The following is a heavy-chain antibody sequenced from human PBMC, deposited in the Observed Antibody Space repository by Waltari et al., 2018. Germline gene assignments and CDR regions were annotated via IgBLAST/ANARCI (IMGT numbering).Heavy chain of an antibody. CDR2: IWYDGSNK. V-gene: IGHV3-33*06. Sequence: QVQLVESGGGVVQPGRSLRLSCAASGFTFSSYGMHWVRQAPGKGLEWVAVIWYDGSNKYYADSVKGRFTISRDNSKNTLYLQMNSLRAEDTAVYYCAKDGQQQLGEYFQHWGQGTLVTVSS. CDR3: AKDGQQQLGEYFQH. J-gene: IGHJ1*01. CDR1: GFTFSSYG. D-gene: IGHD6-13*01.